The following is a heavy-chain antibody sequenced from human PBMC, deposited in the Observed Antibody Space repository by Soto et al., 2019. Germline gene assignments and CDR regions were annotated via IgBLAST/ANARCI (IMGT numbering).Heavy chain of an antibody. CDR2: ISGYNGNT. Sequence: SVKVSFKASGYIFMNYGITWVRQAPGQGLEWMGWISGYNGNTKYADKLQGRVTMTTDTSTTTAYMELRSLRSDDTAVYYCARDEVPAANWLDRWGQGTLVTVSS. CDR1: GYIFMNYG. CDR3: ARDEVPAANWLDR. J-gene: IGHJ5*02. D-gene: IGHD2-2*01. V-gene: IGHV1-18*01.